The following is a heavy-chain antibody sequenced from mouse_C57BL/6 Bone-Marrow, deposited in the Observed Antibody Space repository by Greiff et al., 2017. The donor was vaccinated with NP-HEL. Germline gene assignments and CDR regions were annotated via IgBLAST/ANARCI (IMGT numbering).Heavy chain of an antibody. V-gene: IGHV1-81*01. CDR2: IYPRSGNT. J-gene: IGHJ3*01. CDR1: GYTFTSYG. Sequence: QVQLQQSGAELARPGASVKLSCKASGYTFTSYGISWVKQRTGQGLEWIGEIYPRSGNTYYNEKFKGKATLTADKSSSTAYMELRSLTSEDSAVYFCAREDGSNYVFFAYWGQGTLVTVSA. D-gene: IGHD1-1*01. CDR3: AREDGSNYVFFAY.